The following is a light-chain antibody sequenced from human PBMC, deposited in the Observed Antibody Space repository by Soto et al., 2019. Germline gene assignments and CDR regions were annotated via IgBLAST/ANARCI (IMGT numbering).Light chain of an antibody. CDR3: QQYANSPIT. CDR1: QPVSSNF. J-gene: IGKJ1*01. CDR2: GVS. V-gene: IGKV3-20*01. Sequence: SPGESAALSCRASQPVSSNFLAWYQQKPGQAPRLLIYGVSSRASGIPDRFFGSGSGTDFTLTINRLEPEDFAVYYCQQYANSPITFGQGTKVDIK.